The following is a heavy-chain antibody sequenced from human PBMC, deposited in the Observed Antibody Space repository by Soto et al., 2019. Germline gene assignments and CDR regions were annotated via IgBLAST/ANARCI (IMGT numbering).Heavy chain of an antibody. J-gene: IGHJ6*02. CDR1: GGSFSGYY. V-gene: IGHV4-34*01. D-gene: IGHD3-3*01. CDR2: INHSGST. Sequence: PSETLSLTCAVYGGSFSGYYWSWIRQPPGKGLEWIGEINHSGSTNYNPSLKSRVTISVDTSKNQFSLKLSSVTAADTAVYYCARGVTIFGVVIMRRFYGTDVWGQGTTVTVSS. CDR3: ARGVTIFGVVIMRRFYGTDV.